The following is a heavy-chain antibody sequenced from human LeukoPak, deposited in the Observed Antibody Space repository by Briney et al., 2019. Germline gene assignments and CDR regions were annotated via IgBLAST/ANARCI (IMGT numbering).Heavy chain of an antibody. CDR1: GGPITNSY. CDR2: INYSGST. V-gene: IGHV4-59*01. D-gene: IGHD1-1*01. J-gene: IGHJ3*02. CDR3: ARDPLSTNDFDI. Sequence: SETLSLTCTVSGGPITNSYWNWIRQSPGKGLEWIGYINYSGSTNYNPSLKSRVTISVDTSKNQFSLKLSSVTAADTAVYFCARDPLSTNDFDIWGQGTMVTVSS.